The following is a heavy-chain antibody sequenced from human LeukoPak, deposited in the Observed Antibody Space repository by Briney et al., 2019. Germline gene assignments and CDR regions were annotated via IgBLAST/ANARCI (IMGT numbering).Heavy chain of an antibody. J-gene: IGHJ4*02. CDR3: AKSTVTTGDWYFDY. Sequence: PGGSLRLSCAASGFTFSSYAMTWVRQAPGKGLEWVSAISGSGGATYYADSVKGRFTISRDNSKNTLYLQMNSLRAEDTAVYYCAKSTVTTGDWYFDYWGQGTLVTVSS. CDR2: ISGSGGAT. V-gene: IGHV3-23*01. CDR1: GFTFSSYA. D-gene: IGHD4-17*01.